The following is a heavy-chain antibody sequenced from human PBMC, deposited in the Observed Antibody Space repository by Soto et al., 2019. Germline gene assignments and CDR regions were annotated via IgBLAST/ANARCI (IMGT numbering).Heavy chain of an antibody. V-gene: IGHV4-61*08. CDR3: ARIHAGRGYCSSTSCLSSYYYYMDV. CDR1: GGSISSGGYY. Sequence: PSETLSLTCTVSGGSISSGGYYWSWIRQHPGKGLEWIGYIYYSGSTYYNPSLKSRVTISVDTSKNQFSLKLSSVTAADTAVYYCARIHAGRGYCSSTSCLSSYYYYMDVWGKGTTVTVSS. D-gene: IGHD2-2*01. J-gene: IGHJ6*03. CDR2: IYYSGST.